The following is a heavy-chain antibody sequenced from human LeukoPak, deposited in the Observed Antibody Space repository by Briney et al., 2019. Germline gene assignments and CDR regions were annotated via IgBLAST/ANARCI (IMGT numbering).Heavy chain of an antibody. Sequence: GGSLRLSCAASGFTFSSYEMNWVRQAPGKGLEWVSYISSSGSTIYYADSVKGRFTISRDNAKNSLYLQMNSLRAEDTAVYYCAELGITMIEGVWGKGTTVTITA. V-gene: IGHV3-48*03. CDR1: GFTFSSYE. J-gene: IGHJ6*04. CDR2: ISSSGSTI. D-gene: IGHD3-22*01. CDR3: AELGITMIEGV.